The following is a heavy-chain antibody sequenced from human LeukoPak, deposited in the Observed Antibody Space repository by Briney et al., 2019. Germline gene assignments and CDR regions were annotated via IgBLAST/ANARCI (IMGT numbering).Heavy chain of an antibody. CDR2: IIPIFGTA. D-gene: IGHD2-15*01. CDR1: GGTFSSYA. Sequence: SVKVSCKASGGTFSSYAISWVRQAPGQGLEWMGGIIPIFGTANYAQKFQGRVTITADKSTSIAYMELRSLRSDDTAVYYCAREGSPFYYYYMDVWGKGTTVTVSS. J-gene: IGHJ6*03. V-gene: IGHV1-69*06. CDR3: AREGSPFYYYYMDV.